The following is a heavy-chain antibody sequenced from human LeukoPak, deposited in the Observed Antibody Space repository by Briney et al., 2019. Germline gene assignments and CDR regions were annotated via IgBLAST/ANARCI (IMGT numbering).Heavy chain of an antibody. CDR1: GGSISGYY. CDR2: VYKSGST. CDR3: AREAAAGTFYFDY. Sequence: PSETLSLTCTVSGGSISGYYWSWIRQPAGKGLEWIGRVYKSGSTNYNPSLKSRVTMSVDTSKNQFSLKLSSVTAADTAVYYCAREAAAGTFYFDYWGQGTLVTVSS. D-gene: IGHD6-13*01. J-gene: IGHJ4*02. V-gene: IGHV4-4*07.